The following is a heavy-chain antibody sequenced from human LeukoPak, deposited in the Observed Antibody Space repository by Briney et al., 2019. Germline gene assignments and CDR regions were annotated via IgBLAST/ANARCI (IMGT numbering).Heavy chain of an antibody. J-gene: IGHJ4*02. CDR3: ARGELRYFDWGFFDY. CDR1: GYTFTSYY. Sequence: ASVKVSRKASGYTFTSYYMHWVRQAPGQGLEWMGIINPSGGSTSCAQKFQGRVTMTRDTSTSTVYMELSSLRSEDTAVYYCARGELRYFDWGFFDYWGQGTLVTVSS. V-gene: IGHV1-46*01. CDR2: INPSGGST. D-gene: IGHD3-9*01.